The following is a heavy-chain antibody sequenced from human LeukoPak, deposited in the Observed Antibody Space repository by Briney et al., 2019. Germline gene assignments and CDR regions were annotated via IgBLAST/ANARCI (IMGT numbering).Heavy chain of an antibody. CDR1: GGSISSSSYY. D-gene: IGHD3-16*02. CDR2: IYYSGST. J-gene: IGHJ4*02. V-gene: IGHV4-39*07. Sequence: SETLSLTCTVSGGSISSSSYYWGWIRQPPGKGLEWIGSIYYSGSTNYSPSLKSRVTISVDTSKNQFSLKLSSVTAADTAVYYCARVFRCDYVWGSYRRNNYFDYWGQGTLVTVSS. CDR3: ARVFRCDYVWGSYRRNNYFDY.